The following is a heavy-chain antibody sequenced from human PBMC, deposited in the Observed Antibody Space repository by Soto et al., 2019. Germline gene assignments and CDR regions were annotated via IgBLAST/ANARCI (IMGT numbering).Heavy chain of an antibody. Sequence: EVQLVESGGGSVQPGESLRLSCAASGFSFRDYEMHWVRQRTGKGLEWVSGLGAADDPYSIASVKGRFSASRDNAQNSLYLQMNNLRVDDTAVYFCARAYLGRLPRRADYYYAMDVWGRGTTVTVSS. V-gene: IGHV3-13*05. J-gene: IGHJ6*02. CDR1: GFSFRDYE. CDR2: LGAADDP. CDR3: ARAYLGRLPRRADYYYAMDV. D-gene: IGHD1-26*01.